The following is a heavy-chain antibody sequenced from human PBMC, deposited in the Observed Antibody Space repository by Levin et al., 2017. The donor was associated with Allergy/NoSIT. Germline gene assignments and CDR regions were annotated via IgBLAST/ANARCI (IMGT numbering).Heavy chain of an antibody. D-gene: IGHD3-22*01. Sequence: GGSLRLSCAASGFTFSDYYMSWIRQAPGKGLEWVSYISSSGSTIYYADSVKGRFTISRDNAKNSLYLQMNSLRAEDTAVYYCARRLYYYDSSGYHDAFDIWGQGTIVTVSS. CDR3: ARRLYYYDSSGYHDAFDI. CDR2: ISSSGSTI. V-gene: IGHV3-11*01. J-gene: IGHJ3*02. CDR1: GFTFSDYY.